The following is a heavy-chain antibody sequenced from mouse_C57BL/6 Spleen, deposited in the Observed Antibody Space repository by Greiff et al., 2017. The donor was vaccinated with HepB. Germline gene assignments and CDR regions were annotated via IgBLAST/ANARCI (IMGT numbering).Heavy chain of an antibody. CDR1: GYTFTSYG. Sequence: QVQLKESGAELARPGASVKLSCKASGYTFTSYGISWVKQRTGQGLEWIGEIYPRSGNTYYNEKFKGKATLTADKSSSTAYMELRSLTSEDSAVYFCARSDEGDYFDYWGQGTTLTVSS. CDR3: ARSDEGDYFDY. V-gene: IGHV1-81*01. J-gene: IGHJ2*01. CDR2: IYPRSGNT.